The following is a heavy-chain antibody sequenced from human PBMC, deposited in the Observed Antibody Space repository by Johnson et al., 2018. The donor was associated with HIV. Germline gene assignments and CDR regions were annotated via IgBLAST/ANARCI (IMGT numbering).Heavy chain of an antibody. CDR1: GFTFSNYW. CDR2: IYSGGST. CDR3: ARNLWVGKESAFDI. D-gene: IGHD3-16*01. Sequence: EKLVESGGGLVQPGGSLRLSCAASGFTFSNYWMSWVRQAPGKGLEWVSTIYSGGSTYYADSVKGRFTISRDNSKNTLYLQMNSLRAEDTAVYYCARNLWVGKESAFDIWGQGTMVTVSS. V-gene: IGHV3-66*01. J-gene: IGHJ3*02.